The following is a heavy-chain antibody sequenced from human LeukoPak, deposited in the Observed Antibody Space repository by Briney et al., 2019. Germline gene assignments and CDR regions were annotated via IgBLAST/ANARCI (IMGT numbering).Heavy chain of an antibody. V-gene: IGHV4-34*01. CDR2: INHSGST. CDR3: ARSPPMYYYASGVGRSEPLDI. CDR1: GGSFSGYY. D-gene: IGHD3-10*01. Sequence: SSETLSLTCAVYGGSFSGYYWSWIRQPPGKGLEWIGEINHSGSTNYNPSLKSRVTISVDTSKNQFSLKLSSVTAADTALYYCARSPPMYYYASGVGRSEPLDIWDQGTMFKVSS. J-gene: IGHJ3*02.